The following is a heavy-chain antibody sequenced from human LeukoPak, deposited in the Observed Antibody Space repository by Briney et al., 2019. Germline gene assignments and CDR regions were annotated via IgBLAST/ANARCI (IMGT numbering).Heavy chain of an antibody. Sequence: GGSLRLSCAASGFTFSDYYMSWIRQAPGKGLEWVSYISSSGSTIYYADSVKGRFTISRDNAKNSLYLQMNSLRAEDTAVYYCAREDCSGGSCYNDAFDIWGQGTMVTVSS. V-gene: IGHV3-11*04. D-gene: IGHD2-15*01. CDR3: AREDCSGGSCYNDAFDI. J-gene: IGHJ3*02. CDR1: GFTFSDYY. CDR2: ISSSGSTI.